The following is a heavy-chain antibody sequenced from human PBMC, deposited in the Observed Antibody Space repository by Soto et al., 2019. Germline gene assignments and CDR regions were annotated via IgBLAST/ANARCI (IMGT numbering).Heavy chain of an antibody. CDR3: VCSSSGYFDY. Sequence: QVQLVQSGAEVKKPGSSVKVSCKASGGTFSSYTISWVRQAPGQGLEWMGRIIPILGIANYAQKFQGRVTITAEKSTSTAYMELSSLRSEDTAVYYCVCSSSGYFDYWGQGTLVTVSS. D-gene: IGHD6-6*01. CDR2: IIPILGIA. J-gene: IGHJ4*02. V-gene: IGHV1-69*02. CDR1: GGTFSSYT.